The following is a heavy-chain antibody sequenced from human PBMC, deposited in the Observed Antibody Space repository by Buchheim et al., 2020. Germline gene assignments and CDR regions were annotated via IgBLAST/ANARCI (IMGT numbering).Heavy chain of an antibody. J-gene: IGHJ4*02. V-gene: IGHV3-33*01. CDR2: IWYDGSKT. Sequence: QVQLVESGGGVVQPGRSLRLSCAASGFTFSSYGMHWVRQAPGKGLEWVAVIWYDGSKTYYADSVKGRFTISRGNSKNTFYLQMNSLRAEDTAVYYCATEDYGGSNSGFDIWGQGTL. CDR1: GFTFSSYG. CDR3: ATEDYGGSNSGFDI. D-gene: IGHD4-23*01.